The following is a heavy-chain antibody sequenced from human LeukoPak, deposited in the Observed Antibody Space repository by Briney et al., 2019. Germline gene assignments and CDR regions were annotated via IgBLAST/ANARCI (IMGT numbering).Heavy chain of an antibody. V-gene: IGHV4-4*07. CDR3: ARDASSGWNWFDP. CDR1: GGSISSYY. Sequence: SETLSLTCTVSGGSISSYYWSWIRQPAGKGLEWIGRIYTSGSTNYNPSLKSRVTMSVDTSKNQFSLKLSFITAADTAVYYCARDASSGWNWFDPWGQGTLVTVSS. CDR2: IYTSGST. J-gene: IGHJ5*02. D-gene: IGHD6-25*01.